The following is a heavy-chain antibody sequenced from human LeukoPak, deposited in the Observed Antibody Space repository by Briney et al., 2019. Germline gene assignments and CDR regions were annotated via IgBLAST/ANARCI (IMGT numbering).Heavy chain of an antibody. J-gene: IGHJ4*02. CDR3: ARSGSGWDYYFDY. CDR1: GLTFSSYG. D-gene: IGHD6-19*01. CDR2: IRYDGSNK. V-gene: IGHV3-30*02. Sequence: GGSLRLSCAASGLTFSSYGMHWVRQAPGKGLERVAFIRYDGSNKYYADSVKGRFTISRDNSKNTLYLQMNSLRAEDTAVYYCARSGSGWDYYFDYWGQGTLVTVSS.